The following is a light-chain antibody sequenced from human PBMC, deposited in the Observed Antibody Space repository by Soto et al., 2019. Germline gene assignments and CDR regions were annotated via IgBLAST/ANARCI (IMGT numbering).Light chain of an antibody. Sequence: EILMTQSPATLYVSPGESATLSCRASHSVSSYLAWYQQKPGQAPRLLIYGASTRATGIPARVSGSGSGTVCTLTISSLQSEEFAVYFCQQYNNWPLTFGGGTKVEIK. V-gene: IGKV3-15*01. CDR1: HSVSSY. CDR2: GAS. J-gene: IGKJ4*01. CDR3: QQYNNWPLT.